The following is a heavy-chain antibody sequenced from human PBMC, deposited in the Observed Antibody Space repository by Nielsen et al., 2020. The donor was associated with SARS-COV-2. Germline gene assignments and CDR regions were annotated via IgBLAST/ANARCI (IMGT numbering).Heavy chain of an antibody. V-gene: IGHV5-10-1*01. D-gene: IGHD2-2*01. CDR3: ARGGEYCSSTSCYAYLRNYYYYYMDV. Sequence: GESLKISCKGSGYSFTSYWISWVRQMPGKGLEWMGRIDPSDSYTNYSPSFQGHVTISADKSISTAYLQWSSLKASDTAMYYCARGGEYCSSTSCYAYLRNYYYYYMDVWGKGTTVTVSS. CDR1: GYSFTSYW. CDR2: IDPSDSYT. J-gene: IGHJ6*03.